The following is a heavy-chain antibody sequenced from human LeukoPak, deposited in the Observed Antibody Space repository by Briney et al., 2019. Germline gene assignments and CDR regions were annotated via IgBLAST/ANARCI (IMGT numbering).Heavy chain of an antibody. J-gene: IGHJ4*02. V-gene: IGHV1-18*01. CDR2: ISGDSYDT. CDR3: ARNRTGTFDL. Sequence: ASVKVSCKASGYSFRDYGINWVRQAPGQGLEWRGWISGDSYDTKDEQNLHGRVTMTTDTSTSTAYMELRSLRSDDTAVYYCARNRTGTFDLWGQGTLVTVSS. CDR1: GYSFRDYG. D-gene: IGHD3-10*01.